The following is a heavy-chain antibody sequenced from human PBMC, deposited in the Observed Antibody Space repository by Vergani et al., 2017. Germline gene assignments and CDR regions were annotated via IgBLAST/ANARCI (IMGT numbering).Heavy chain of an antibody. CDR2: INSNSGSP. D-gene: IGHD6-19*01. CDR3: ARVAVSGFLDF. CDR1: GYDINNYA. J-gene: IGHJ4*02. V-gene: IGHV7-4-1*02. Sequence: QIHLVQSGSELKKPGASVKVSCKASGYDINNYALTWVRQAPGQGSEWMGWINSNSGSPTYAQAFAGRFVFYLDTSVITAYLQINDLQSDDTAVYXCARVAVSGFLDFWGQGTQVTVSS.